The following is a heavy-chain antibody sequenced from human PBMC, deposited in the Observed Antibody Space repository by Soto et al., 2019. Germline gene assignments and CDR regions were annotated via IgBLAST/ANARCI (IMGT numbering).Heavy chain of an antibody. Sequence: PGGSLRLSCAASGFTFSSYAMHWVRQAPGKGLEWVAVISYDGSNKYYADSVKGRFTISRDNSKNTLYLQMNSLRAEDTAVYYCASLIAAAFGMDVWGQGTTVTV. D-gene: IGHD6-13*01. CDR1: GFTFSSYA. CDR2: ISYDGSNK. J-gene: IGHJ6*02. CDR3: ASLIAAAFGMDV. V-gene: IGHV3-30-3*01.